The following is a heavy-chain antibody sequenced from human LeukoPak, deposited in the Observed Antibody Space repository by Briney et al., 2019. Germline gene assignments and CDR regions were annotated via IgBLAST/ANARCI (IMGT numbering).Heavy chain of an antibody. CDR2: ISGSGGST. D-gene: IGHD3-10*01. CDR3: AKGALWFGELSSFDY. J-gene: IGHJ4*02. CDR1: GFTFSKYA. Sequence: GGSLRLSCAASGFTFSKYAMSWVRQAPGKGLEWVSAISGSGGSTYYADSVKGRFTISRDNSKNTLYLQMNSLRAEDTAVYYCAKGALWFGELSSFDYWGQGTLVTVSS. V-gene: IGHV3-23*01.